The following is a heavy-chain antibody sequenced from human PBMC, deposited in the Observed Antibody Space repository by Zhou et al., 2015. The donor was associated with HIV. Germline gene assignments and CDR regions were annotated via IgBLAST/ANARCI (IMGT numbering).Heavy chain of an antibody. CDR2: VSFDGTTT. Sequence: EVQLVESGGDLVRPGGSLRLSCRVSGFTFENYVFHWVRHVPGKGLMWVSRVSFDGTTTDYADAVQGRFTISRDNAKKTLYLQMNNLRVEDTGVYYCARVKLPGRHFDWLVSPVAYWGQGTQVTVAS. CDR3: ARVKLPGRHFDWLVSPVAY. CDR1: GFTFENYV. V-gene: IGHV3-74*01. J-gene: IGHJ4*02. D-gene: IGHD3-9*01.